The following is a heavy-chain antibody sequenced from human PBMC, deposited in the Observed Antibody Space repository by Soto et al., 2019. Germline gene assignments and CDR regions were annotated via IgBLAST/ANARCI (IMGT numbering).Heavy chain of an antibody. J-gene: IGHJ4*02. Sequence: EVQLVESGGGLFKPGGSLRLSCAASGFTFSDYSMNWVRQAPGKGLEWVSSISTTSSYIYYADSVKGRFTISRDNAKNSQYLQMNSLRAKDTAVDYCASGRRPQQLVQRDDWGQGTLVTVSS. D-gene: IGHD1-1*01. CDR2: ISTTSSYI. V-gene: IGHV3-21*01. CDR1: GFTFSDYS. CDR3: ASGRRPQQLVQRDD.